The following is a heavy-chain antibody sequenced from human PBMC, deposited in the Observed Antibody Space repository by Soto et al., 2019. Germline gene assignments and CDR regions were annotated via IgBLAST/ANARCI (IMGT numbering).Heavy chain of an antibody. CDR2: ISARGGSS. J-gene: IGHJ4*02. CDR1: GFSFSSYA. V-gene: IGHV3-23*01. CDR3: AKGSIEYSASVDN. D-gene: IGHD5-12*01. Sequence: VQLLESGGGLVQPGGSLRLSCAASGFSFSSYAMVWVRQAPGKGLEWVSVISARGGSSYFADSGKGRFTISRDNSKKVLSLEMNSLRADDTAIYFCAKGSIEYSASVDNWGQGTLVLVSS.